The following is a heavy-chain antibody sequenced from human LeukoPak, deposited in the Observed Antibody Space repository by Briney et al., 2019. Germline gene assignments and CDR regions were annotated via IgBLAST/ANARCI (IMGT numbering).Heavy chain of an antibody. CDR1: GFTFDDYG. CDR3: ARGYGSGSYYRGNWFDP. D-gene: IGHD3-10*01. J-gene: IGHJ5*02. CDR2: VNWNGGST. Sequence: GGSLRLSCAASGFTFDDYGLSWVRQAPGKGLEWVSGVNWNGGSTGYADFVKGRFTISRDNAKNSLYLQMNSLRAEDTAVYYCARGYGSGSYYRGNWFDPWGQGTLVTVPS. V-gene: IGHV3-20*04.